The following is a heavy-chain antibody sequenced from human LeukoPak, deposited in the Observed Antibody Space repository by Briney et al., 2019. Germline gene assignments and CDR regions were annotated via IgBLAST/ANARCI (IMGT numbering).Heavy chain of an antibody. Sequence: GRSLRLSCAASGFTFSSYGMHWVRQAPGKGLEWVAVISYDESNKYYAGSVKGRFTISRDNAKNTLYLQMNSLRAEDTAVYYCAKESALTNAFDIWGQGTMVTVSS. CDR2: ISYDESNK. J-gene: IGHJ3*02. CDR1: GFTFSSYG. V-gene: IGHV3-30*18. D-gene: IGHD1-14*01. CDR3: AKESALTNAFDI.